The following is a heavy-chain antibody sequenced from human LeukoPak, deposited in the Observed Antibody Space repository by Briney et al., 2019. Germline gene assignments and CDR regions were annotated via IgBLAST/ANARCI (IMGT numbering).Heavy chain of an antibody. V-gene: IGHV3-30*02. J-gene: IGHJ4*02. CDR3: ASRVITSFYY. D-gene: IGHD3-16*01. CDR1: GFTFSSYG. CDR2: IRYDGSNK. Sequence: PGGSLRLSCAASGFTFSSYGMHWVRQAPGKGLEWVAFIRYDGSNKYYADSVKGRFTISRDISENTLYLQMNALRAEDTAVYYCASRVITSFYYWGQGTLVTVSS.